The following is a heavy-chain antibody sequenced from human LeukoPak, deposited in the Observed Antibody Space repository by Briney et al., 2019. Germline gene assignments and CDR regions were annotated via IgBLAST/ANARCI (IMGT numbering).Heavy chain of an antibody. CDR1: EFNFVDHA. J-gene: IGHJ4*02. D-gene: IGHD2-21*01. CDR2: IRNKAYGGTT. V-gene: IGHV3-49*04. Sequence: AGGSPRLSCVASEFNFVDHAMTWVRQAPGKGLEWVGFIRNKAYGGTTEVAASVKGRFTISRDDSKGIAYLQMNSLEIDDTAVYYCTREEGGAVDFWGQGTLVAVSS. CDR3: TREEGGAVDF.